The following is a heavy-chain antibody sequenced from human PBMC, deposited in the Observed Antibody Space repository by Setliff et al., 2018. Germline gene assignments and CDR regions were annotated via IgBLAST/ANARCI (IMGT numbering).Heavy chain of an antibody. V-gene: IGHV1-2*02. D-gene: IGHD7-27*01. CDR1: GHTLTGYY. CDR3: ARGTGDYYYYMDV. Sequence: ASVKVSCKASGHTLTGYYMHWVRQAPGQGLEWMGWINPNSGDTKYAQNFQGRVTMTRDTSITTFYMELSRLKSDDTAVYYCARGTGDYYYYMDVWGKGTTVTVSS. CDR2: INPNSGDT. J-gene: IGHJ6*03.